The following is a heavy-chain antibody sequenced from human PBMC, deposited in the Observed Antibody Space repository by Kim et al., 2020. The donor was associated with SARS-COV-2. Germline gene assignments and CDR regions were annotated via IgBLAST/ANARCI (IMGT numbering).Heavy chain of an antibody. D-gene: IGHD3-22*01. Sequence: GESLKISCKGSGYSFTSYWIGWVRQMPGKGLEWMGIIYPGDSDTRYSPSFQGQVTISADKSISTAYLQWSSLKASDTAMYYCARHVLGSSGYYQAGRAFDIWGQGTMVTVSS. CDR1: GYSFTSYW. J-gene: IGHJ3*02. CDR2: IYPGDSDT. V-gene: IGHV5-51*01. CDR3: ARHVLGSSGYYQAGRAFDI.